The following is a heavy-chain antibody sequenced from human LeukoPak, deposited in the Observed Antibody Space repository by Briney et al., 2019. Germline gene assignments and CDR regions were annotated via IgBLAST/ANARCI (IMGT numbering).Heavy chain of an antibody. CDR1: GYSVTTGYY. V-gene: IGHV4-38-2*02. CDR3: TRDSFDSTGFGTR. D-gene: IGHD3-22*01. J-gene: IGHJ1*01. Sequence: SETLSLTCTVSGYSVTTGYYWGWIRQPPERGLEWIGSVSHRGITYYSPSLQSRVTISVDTSKNQLSLILTSVTAADTAVYYCTRDSFDSTGFGTRWGQGTLVTVSS. CDR2: VSHRGIT.